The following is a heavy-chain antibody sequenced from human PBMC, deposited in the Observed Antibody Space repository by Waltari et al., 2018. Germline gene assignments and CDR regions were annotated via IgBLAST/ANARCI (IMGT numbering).Heavy chain of an antibody. D-gene: IGHD2-2*01. V-gene: IGHV4-59*01. CDR3: ARAARVVPAAINWFDP. CDR2: IYYSGST. J-gene: IGHJ5*02. Sequence: QVQLQESGPGLVKPSETLSLTCTVPGGSISSYYWSWIRQPPGKGLEWIGYIYYSGSTNYNPSLKSRVTISVDTSKNQFSLKLSSVTAADTAVYYCARAARVVPAAINWFDPWGQGTLVTVSS. CDR1: GGSISSYY.